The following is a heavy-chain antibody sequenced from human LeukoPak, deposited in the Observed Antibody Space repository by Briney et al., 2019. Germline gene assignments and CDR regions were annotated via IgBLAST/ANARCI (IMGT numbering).Heavy chain of an antibody. CDR2: INHSGST. CDR3: ARLHTVTEYYFDY. D-gene: IGHD4-17*01. CDR1: GGSFSGYY. V-gene: IGHV4-34*01. Sequence: SETLSLTCAVYGGSFSGYYWSWIRQPPGKGLEWIGEINHSGSTNYNPSLKSRVTISVDTSKNQFSLKLSSVTAADTAVYYCARLHTVTEYYFDYWGQGTLVTVSS. J-gene: IGHJ4*02.